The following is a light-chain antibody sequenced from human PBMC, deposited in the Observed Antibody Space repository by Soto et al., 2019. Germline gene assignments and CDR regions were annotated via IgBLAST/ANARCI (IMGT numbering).Light chain of an antibody. CDR2: EDT. J-gene: IGLJ1*01. Sequence: SYELTQPPSVSVSPGQTASITCSGDKLGDKYACWYQQRPGQSPVLVIYEDTKRPSGIPERFSGSNSGNTATLTISGTQTMDEADYYCQTWDSRSGWVFGTGTKVTVL. CDR1: KLGDKY. V-gene: IGLV3-1*01. CDR3: QTWDSRSGWV.